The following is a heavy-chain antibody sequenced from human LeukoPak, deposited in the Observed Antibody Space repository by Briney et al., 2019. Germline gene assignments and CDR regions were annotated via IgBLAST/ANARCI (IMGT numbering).Heavy chain of an antibody. J-gene: IGHJ6*03. D-gene: IGHD2-21*02. CDR3: AKGNCGGDCYTYYYFYMDV. CDR1: GFTFSSYG. CDR2: IRFDGSNK. V-gene: IGHV3-30*02. Sequence: GESLRLSCAASGFTFSSYGMHWVRQAPGKGLEWVAFIRFDGSNKYYADSVKGRFTISRDNSKLYLQMNGLRAEDTAVYYCAKGNCGGDCYTYYYFYMDVWGKGTTVTVSS.